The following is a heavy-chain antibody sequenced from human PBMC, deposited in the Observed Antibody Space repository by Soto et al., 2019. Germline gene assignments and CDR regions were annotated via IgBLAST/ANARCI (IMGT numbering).Heavy chain of an antibody. CDR3: ARAVMITVGGVIVMGDDAFDI. CDR2: ISAYNGNT. D-gene: IGHD3-16*02. V-gene: IGHV1-18*01. J-gene: IGHJ3*02. CDR1: GYTFTSYG. Sequence: QVQLVQSGAEVKKPGASVKVSCKASGYTFTSYGISWVRQAPGQGLEWMGWISAYNGNTNYAQKLQGRVTMTTDTSTDTAYMELRSLRSDATAVYYCARAVMITVGGVIVMGDDAFDIWGQGTMVTVSS.